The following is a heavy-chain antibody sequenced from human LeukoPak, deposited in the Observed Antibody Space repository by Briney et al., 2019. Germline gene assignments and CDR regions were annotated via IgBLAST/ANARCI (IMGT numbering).Heavy chain of an antibody. CDR3: ARGRRDGYNFGY. J-gene: IGHJ4*02. D-gene: IGHD5-24*01. CDR2: ISSSSSYI. V-gene: IGHV3-21*01. Sequence: GGSLRLSCAASGFTFSSYSMIWVRQAPGKGLEWVSSISSSSSYIYYADSVKGRFTISRDNAKNSLYLQMNSLRAEDTAVYYCARGRRDGYNFGYWGQGTLVTVSS. CDR1: GFTFSSYS.